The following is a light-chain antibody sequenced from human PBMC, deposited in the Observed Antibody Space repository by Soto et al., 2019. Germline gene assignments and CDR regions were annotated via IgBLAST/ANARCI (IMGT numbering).Light chain of an antibody. J-gene: IGLJ1*01. CDR1: SSNIGAGYD. V-gene: IGLV1-40*01. CDR2: GNS. Sequence: QSVLTQPPSVSGAPGQRVTISCTGSSSNIGAGYDVQWYQQLPGTAPKLLIYGNSNRPSGVPDRFSGSKSGTSASLAITGLQAEDEADYYCQSYDSSLSALYVFGTGTKVTVL. CDR3: QSYDSSLSALYV.